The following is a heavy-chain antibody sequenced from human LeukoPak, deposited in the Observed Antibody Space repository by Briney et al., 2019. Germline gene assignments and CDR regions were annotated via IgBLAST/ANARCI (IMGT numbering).Heavy chain of an antibody. CDR2: LDWDDDT. D-gene: IGHD4-23*01. CDR3: AHRLLKLFTDTFHI. CDR1: GFSLSTRGGG. V-gene: IGHV2-5*02. Sequence: CGPTLVNPTQTLTLTYTFSGFSLSTRGGGVGWIRQPLRKPLVWLALLDWDDDTRYSPSLKSRITITKDTYKNQVVLTMTNMDPVDTATYYCAHRLLKLFTDTFHIWGQGTMVTVPS. J-gene: IGHJ3*02.